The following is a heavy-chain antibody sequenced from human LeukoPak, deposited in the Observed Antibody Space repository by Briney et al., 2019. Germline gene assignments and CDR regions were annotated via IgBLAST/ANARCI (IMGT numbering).Heavy chain of an antibody. D-gene: IGHD1-26*01. CDR2: ISPNSGDT. J-gene: IGHJ3*02. CDR1: GYTFTAYY. CDR3: AKVKWELLSDAFDI. Sequence: WASVKVSCKASGYTFTAYYIHWVRQAPGQGLEWMGWISPNSGDTDYAQNFQGRVTMTRDTSISTAYVQLSRLRSDDTAVYYCAKVKWELLSDAFDIWGQGTMVTIS. V-gene: IGHV1-2*02.